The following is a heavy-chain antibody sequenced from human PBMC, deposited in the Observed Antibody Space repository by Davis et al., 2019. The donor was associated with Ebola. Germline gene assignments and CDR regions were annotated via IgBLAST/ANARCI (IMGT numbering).Heavy chain of an antibody. CDR3: ARGRYSSSWQINYYGMDV. CDR2: ISAYNGNT. D-gene: IGHD6-13*01. CDR1: GYTFTSYG. Sequence: ASVKVSCKASGYTFTSYGISWVRQAPGQGLEWMGWISAYNGNTNYAQKLQGRVTITRDTSASTAYMELSSLRSEDTAVYYCARGRYSSSWQINYYGMDVWGQGTTVTVSS. J-gene: IGHJ6*02. V-gene: IGHV1-18*01.